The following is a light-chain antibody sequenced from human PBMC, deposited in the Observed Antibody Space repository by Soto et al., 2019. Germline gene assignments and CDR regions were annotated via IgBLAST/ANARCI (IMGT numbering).Light chain of an antibody. CDR3: QHYYTSYTT. CDR1: QSVTGNY. CDR2: GAS. Sequence: ELVLTQSPGTLSLSPGERATLSCGASQSVTGNYLAWYQQKPGQPPRLLIFGASTRATGIPDRFSGSGSGTDFTLTISRLEPEDFAVYYCQHYYTSYTTFGQGTKVDIK. J-gene: IGKJ1*01. V-gene: IGKV3-20*01.